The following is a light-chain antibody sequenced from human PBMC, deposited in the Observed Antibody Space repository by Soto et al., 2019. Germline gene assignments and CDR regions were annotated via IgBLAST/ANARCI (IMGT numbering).Light chain of an antibody. Sequence: QSVLTQPASVSGSPGQSITISCTGTSSDVGGYNYVSWYHQHPGKAPQLMIYEVSNRPSGVSNRFSGSKSGNTAFLTISGLQAEDEADYYCGSYTSINTGVFGGGTKLTVL. V-gene: IGLV2-14*01. CDR1: SSDVGGYNY. CDR2: EVS. J-gene: IGLJ3*02. CDR3: GSYTSINTGV.